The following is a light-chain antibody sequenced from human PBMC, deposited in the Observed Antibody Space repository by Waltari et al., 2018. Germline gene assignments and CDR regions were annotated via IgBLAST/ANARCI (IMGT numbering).Light chain of an antibody. Sequence: QAGLTQPPSVSKGLRQTATLTCTGNSNNVGNQGAAWLQQHQGHPPKLLSYRNNNRPPGISERFPASRSGNTASLTITGLQPEDEADYYCSAWDSSLSVVVFGGGTKLTVL. V-gene: IGLV10-54*04. CDR1: SNNVGNQG. CDR2: RNN. J-gene: IGLJ2*01. CDR3: SAWDSSLSVVV.